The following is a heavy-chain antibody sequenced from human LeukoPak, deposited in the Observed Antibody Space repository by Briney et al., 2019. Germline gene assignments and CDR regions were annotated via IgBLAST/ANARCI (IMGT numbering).Heavy chain of an antibody. CDR3: AREGRYGDYTFDY. J-gene: IGHJ4*02. D-gene: IGHD4-17*01. CDR2: ISSSSSYI. Sequence: GGSLRLSCAASGFTFSSYSMNWVRQAPGKGLEWVSSISSSSSYIYYADSVKGRFTISRDNAKNSLYLQMNSLRAKDTAVYYCAREGRYGDYTFDYWGQGTLVTVSS. CDR1: GFTFSSYS. V-gene: IGHV3-21*01.